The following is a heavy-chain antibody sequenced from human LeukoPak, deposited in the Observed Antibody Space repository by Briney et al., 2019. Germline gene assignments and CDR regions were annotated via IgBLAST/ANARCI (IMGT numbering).Heavy chain of an antibody. D-gene: IGHD3-22*01. CDR2: ISSSSSTI. J-gene: IGHJ6*02. V-gene: IGHV3-48*01. CDR3: ARDLVVVIALYYYGMDV. CDR1: GFTFSSYS. Sequence: GGSLRLSCAASGFTFSSYSMNWVRQAPGKGLEWVSYISSSSSTIYYADSVKGRFTISRDNAKNSLYLQMNSLRAEDTAVYYCARDLVVVIALYYYGMDVWGQGTTVTVPS.